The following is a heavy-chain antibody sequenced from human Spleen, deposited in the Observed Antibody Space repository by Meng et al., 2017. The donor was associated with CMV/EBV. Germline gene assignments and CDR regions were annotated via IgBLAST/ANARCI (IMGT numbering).Heavy chain of an antibody. CDR3: ARASAVYSSSWFDY. Sequence: SETLSLTCTVSGGSVSSGSYCWSWIRQPPGMGLEWIGYIYYTGSTKYNPSLNSRVTISIDTSKNQFSLNLRSVTAADTAVYYCARASAVYSSSWFDYWGQGTLVTVSS. V-gene: IGHV4-61*01. CDR2: IYYTGST. D-gene: IGHD6-13*01. CDR1: GGSVSSGSYC. J-gene: IGHJ5*01.